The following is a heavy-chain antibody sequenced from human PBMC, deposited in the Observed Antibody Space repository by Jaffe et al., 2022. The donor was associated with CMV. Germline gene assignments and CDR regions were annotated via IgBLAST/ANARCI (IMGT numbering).Heavy chain of an antibody. J-gene: IGHJ5*02. CDR3: AKDGSYSSGWYDGDNWFDP. CDR2: ISGSGGST. D-gene: IGHD6-19*01. CDR1: GFTFSSYA. Sequence: EVQLLESGGGLVQPGGSLRLSCAASGFTFSSYAMSWVRQAPGKGLEWVSAISGSGGSTYYADSVKGRFTISRDNSKNTLYLQMNSLRAEDTAVYYCAKDGSYSSGWYDGDNWFDPWGQGTLVTVSS. V-gene: IGHV3-23*01.